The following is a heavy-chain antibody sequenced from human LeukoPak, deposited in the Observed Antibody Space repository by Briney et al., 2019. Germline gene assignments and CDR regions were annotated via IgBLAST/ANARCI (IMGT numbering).Heavy chain of an antibody. CDR3: ARGGLRLLEWLSPFDY. Sequence: PGGSLRLSCAASGFTFSSYWMSWVRQAPGKGLEWVANIKQDGSEKYYVDSVKGRFIISRDNAKNSLYLQMNSLRVEDTAVYYCARGGLRLLEWLSPFDYWGQGTLVIVSS. J-gene: IGHJ4*02. CDR1: GFTFSSYW. CDR2: IKQDGSEK. D-gene: IGHD3-3*01. V-gene: IGHV3-7*01.